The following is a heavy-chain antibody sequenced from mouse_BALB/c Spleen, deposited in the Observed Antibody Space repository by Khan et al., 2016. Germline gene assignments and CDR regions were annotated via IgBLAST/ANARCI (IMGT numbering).Heavy chain of an antibody. V-gene: IGHV9-1*02. D-gene: IGHD6-1*01. CDR3: ARFRSANY. J-gene: IGHJ2*01. CDR2: INTYTGEP. CDR1: GYTFTDYG. Sequence: QIQLVQSGPELKKPGETVKISCKASGYTFTDYGMNWVKQAPGKGLQWMGWINTYTGEPTYADDFKGRFAFSLETSVNTAYLQINNLKNEDMATXFCARFRSANYWGQGTTLTVSS.